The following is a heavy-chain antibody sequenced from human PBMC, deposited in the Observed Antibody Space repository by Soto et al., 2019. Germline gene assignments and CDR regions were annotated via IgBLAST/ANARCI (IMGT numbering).Heavy chain of an antibody. D-gene: IGHD6-13*01. Sequence: QVQLQESGPGLVKPSGTLSLTCAVSGGSISSSNWWSWVRQPPGKGLEWIGEIYHSGSTNYNPSRKSRVTISVDKSKNQFSLKLSSVTAADTAVYYCARERSIAAAGNYYYYGMDVWGQGTTVTVSS. CDR3: ARERSIAAAGNYYYYGMDV. CDR2: IYHSGST. V-gene: IGHV4-4*02. CDR1: GGSISSSNW. J-gene: IGHJ6*02.